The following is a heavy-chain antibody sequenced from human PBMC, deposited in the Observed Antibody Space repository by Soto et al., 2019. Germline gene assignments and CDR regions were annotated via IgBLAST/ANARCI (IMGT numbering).Heavy chain of an antibody. Sequence: QLQLQESGPGLVKPTETLSLTCTVSGGSISSSSYYWGWIRQPPGKGLEWIGSIYYSGSTYYNPSLKSRVTISVDTSKNQFSLKLSSVTAADTAVYYCAGYDFWSGYSGIADWGQGTLVTVSS. J-gene: IGHJ4*02. CDR1: GGSISSSSYY. CDR2: IYYSGST. CDR3: AGYDFWSGYSGIAD. D-gene: IGHD3-3*01. V-gene: IGHV4-39*01.